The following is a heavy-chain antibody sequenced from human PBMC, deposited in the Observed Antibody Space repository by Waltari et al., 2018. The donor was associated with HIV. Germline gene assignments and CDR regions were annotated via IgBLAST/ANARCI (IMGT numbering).Heavy chain of an antibody. J-gene: IGHJ5*02. Sequence: QVQLVQSGAEVKKPGASVKVSCKASEYTFTGYYMHWVRQAPGQGLEWMGRINPTSGGSNYAQKFQGRVTMTRDTSISTAYMELSRLRSDDTAVYYCSDSSTNWFDPWGQGTLVTVSS. D-gene: IGHD6-13*01. CDR2: INPTSGGS. CDR3: SDSSTNWFDP. V-gene: IGHV1-2*06. CDR1: EYTFTGYY.